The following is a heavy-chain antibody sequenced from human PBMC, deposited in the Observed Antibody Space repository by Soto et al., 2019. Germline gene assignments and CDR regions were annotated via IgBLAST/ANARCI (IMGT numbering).Heavy chain of an antibody. CDR2: ISVYNGNT. CDR1: GFNLINYG. Sequence: ASVKVSSNASGFNLINYGINCVRQTPGQGLEWMGWISVYNGNTKYAQKLQGRVTMTTDTSTSTAYMELRSLRSDDTAVYYCVRDLDGSGSYYTDYWGLGTLVTVSS. CDR3: VRDLDGSGSYYTDY. V-gene: IGHV1-18*01. D-gene: IGHD3-10*01. J-gene: IGHJ4*02.